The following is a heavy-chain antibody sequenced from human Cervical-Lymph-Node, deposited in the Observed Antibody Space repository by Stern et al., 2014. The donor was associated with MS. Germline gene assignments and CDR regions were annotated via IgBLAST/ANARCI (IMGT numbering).Heavy chain of an antibody. D-gene: IGHD4-17*01. CDR2: IWCDGSNK. V-gene: IGHV3-33*01. CDR1: GFTFSSYG. J-gene: IGHJ4*02. CDR3: ARDTNHYGH. Sequence: VQLVESGGGVVQPGRSLRLSCAASGFTFSSYGMHWVRQAPGKGLEWVAVIWCDGSNKYYADSVKGLFTISRDNSKNTLYLQMNSLRAEDTAVYYCARDTNHYGHWGQGTLVTVSS.